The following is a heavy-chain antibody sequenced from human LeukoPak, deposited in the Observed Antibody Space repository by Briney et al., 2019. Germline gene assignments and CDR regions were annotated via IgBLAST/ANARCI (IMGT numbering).Heavy chain of an antibody. CDR2: IWYDGSNK. Sequence: GGSLRLSCAASGFTFSSYGMHWVHQAPGKGLEWVAVIWYDGSNKYYADSVKGRFTISRDNSKNTLYLQMNSLRAEDTAVYYCARDFSGSYQFDYWGQGTLVTVSS. J-gene: IGHJ4*02. V-gene: IGHV3-33*01. D-gene: IGHD1-26*01. CDR1: GFTFSSYG. CDR3: ARDFSGSYQFDY.